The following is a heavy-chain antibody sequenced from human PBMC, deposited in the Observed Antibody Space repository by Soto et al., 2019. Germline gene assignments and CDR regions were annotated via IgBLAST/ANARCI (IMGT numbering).Heavy chain of an antibody. CDR3: ARADRKLRFLEWLFPTPFDY. CDR2: IYHSGST. Sequence: TSETLSLTCAVSGYSISSGYYWGWIRQPPGKGLEWIGSIYHSGSTYYNPSLKSRVTISVDTSKNQFSLKLSSVTAADTAVYYCARADRKLRFLEWLFPTPFDYWGQGTLVTVSS. D-gene: IGHD3-3*01. V-gene: IGHV4-38-2*01. CDR1: GYSISSGYY. J-gene: IGHJ4*02.